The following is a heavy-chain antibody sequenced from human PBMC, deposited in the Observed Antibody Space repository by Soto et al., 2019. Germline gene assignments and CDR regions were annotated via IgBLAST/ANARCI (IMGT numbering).Heavy chain of an antibody. D-gene: IGHD3-9*01. CDR1: GGSISSSSYY. Sequence: PSETLSLTCTVSGGSISSSSYYWGWIRQPPGKGLEWIGSIYYSGSTYYNPSLKSRVTISVDTSKNQFSLKLSSVTAADTAVYYCARRDYDILTGYSWGYFDLWGRGTLVTVSS. CDR2: IYYSGST. CDR3: ARRDYDILTGYSWGYFDL. V-gene: IGHV4-39*01. J-gene: IGHJ2*01.